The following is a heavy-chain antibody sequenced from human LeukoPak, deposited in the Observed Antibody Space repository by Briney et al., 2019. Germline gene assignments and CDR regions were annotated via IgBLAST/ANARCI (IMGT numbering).Heavy chain of an antibody. D-gene: IGHD4-23*01. Sequence: GGSLRLSCAASGFTFSSYGMHWVRQAPGKGLEWVAFIRYDGSNKYYADSVKGRFTISRDNSKNTLYLQMNSLRAEDTAVYYCAKDARVVVTSVSYAFDIWGQGTMVTVSS. CDR3: AKDARVVVTSVSYAFDI. CDR1: GFTFSSYG. J-gene: IGHJ3*02. CDR2: IRYDGSNK. V-gene: IGHV3-30*02.